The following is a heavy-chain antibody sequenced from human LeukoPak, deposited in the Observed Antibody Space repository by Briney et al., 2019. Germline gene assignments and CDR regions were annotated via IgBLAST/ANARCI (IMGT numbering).Heavy chain of an antibody. CDR1: GGSFSGYY. Sequence: SETLSLACAVYGGSFSGYYWSWVRRPPGKGLEWIGEINHSGSTNYNPSLKSRVTISVDTSKNQFSLKLSSVTAADTAVYYCARDPGRWQQLGYFDYWGQGTLVTVSS. CDR2: INHSGST. J-gene: IGHJ4*02. D-gene: IGHD5-24*01. V-gene: IGHV4-34*01. CDR3: ARDPGRWQQLGYFDY.